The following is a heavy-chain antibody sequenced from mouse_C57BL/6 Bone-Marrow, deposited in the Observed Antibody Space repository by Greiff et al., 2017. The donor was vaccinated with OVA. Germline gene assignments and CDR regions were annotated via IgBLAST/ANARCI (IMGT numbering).Heavy chain of an antibody. CDR2: IDPSDSYT. J-gene: IGHJ1*03. D-gene: IGHD2-1*01. CDR1: GYTFTSYW. V-gene: IGHV1-59*01. CDR3: ARGGLYYGNRYFDV. Sequence: QVQLQQPGAELVRPGTSVKLSCKASGYTFTSYWMHWVKQRPGQGLEWIGVIDPSDSYTNYNQKFKGKATMTVDTSSSTAYMQLSSLTSEDSAVYYGARGGLYYGNRYFDVWGTGTTVTVSS.